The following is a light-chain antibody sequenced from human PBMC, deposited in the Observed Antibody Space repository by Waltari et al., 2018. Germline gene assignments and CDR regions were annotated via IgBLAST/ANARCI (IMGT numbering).Light chain of an antibody. CDR3: QQYGSSLLT. CDR2: GAS. CDR1: QSVNKNY. V-gene: IGKV3-20*01. Sequence: EVVLTQSPGTLSLSPGERATLSCRTSQSVNKNYLAWYQQKPGQAPRLLIYGASSRATGIPDRFSGSGSGTDFTLAISRLEPEDFAVYYCQQYGSSLLTFGGGTKVENK. J-gene: IGKJ4*01.